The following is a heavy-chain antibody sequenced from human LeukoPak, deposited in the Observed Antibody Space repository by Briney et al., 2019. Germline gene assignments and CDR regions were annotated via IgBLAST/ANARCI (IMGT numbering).Heavy chain of an antibody. CDR3: ARDLKVTTPPHREYYYYGMDV. CDR2: ISYDGSNK. D-gene: IGHD4-17*01. Sequence: GGSLRLSCAASGFTFSSYAMHWVRPAPGKGLEWVAVISYDGSNKYYADSVKGRFTISRDNSKNTLYLQMNSLRAEDTAVYYCARDLKVTTPPHREYYYYGMDVWGQGTTVTVSS. J-gene: IGHJ6*02. V-gene: IGHV3-30-3*01. CDR1: GFTFSSYA.